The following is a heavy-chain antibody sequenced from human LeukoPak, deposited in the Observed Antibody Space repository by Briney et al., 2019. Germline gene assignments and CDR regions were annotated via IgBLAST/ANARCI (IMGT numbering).Heavy chain of an antibody. Sequence: GRSLRLSCAASGFTFSSYGMHWVRQAPGKGLEWVAVISYDGSNKYYADSVKGRFTISRDNSKNTLYLQMNSLRAEDTAVYYCARDRGTYYYDSSGYPGGYWGQGTLVTVSS. CDR1: GFTFSSYG. V-gene: IGHV3-30*03. CDR2: ISYDGSNK. CDR3: ARDRGTYYYDSSGYPGGY. J-gene: IGHJ4*02. D-gene: IGHD3-22*01.